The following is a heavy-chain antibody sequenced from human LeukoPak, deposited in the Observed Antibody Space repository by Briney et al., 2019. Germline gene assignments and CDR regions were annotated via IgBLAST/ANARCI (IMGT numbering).Heavy chain of an antibody. CDR2: ICSNDNNT. Sequence: GESLRLSCVAYGFNFRDYSMNWVRQAPGKGLEWVSAICSNDNNTYYANSVKGRFTISRDNSKNTLSLQLNSLRAEDTAVYYCAKGTSSSCYSAPNYWGQGTLVTVSS. CDR1: GFNFRDYS. D-gene: IGHD2-15*01. V-gene: IGHV3-23*01. CDR3: AKGTSSSCYSAPNY. J-gene: IGHJ4*02.